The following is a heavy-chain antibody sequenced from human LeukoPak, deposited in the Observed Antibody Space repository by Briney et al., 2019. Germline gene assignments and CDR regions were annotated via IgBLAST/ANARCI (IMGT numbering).Heavy chain of an antibody. D-gene: IGHD6-19*01. V-gene: IGHV3-13*04. CDR1: GFTFSTYD. J-gene: IGHJ6*02. Sequence: GSLRLSCAASGFTFSTYDMHWVRQATGKGLEWVSAIGRAGDTHYPGSVKGRFTISRENAKNSLYLQMNSLRAGDTAVYYCARDSSGWGLDVWGPGTTVTVSS. CDR2: IGRAGDT. CDR3: ARDSSGWGLDV.